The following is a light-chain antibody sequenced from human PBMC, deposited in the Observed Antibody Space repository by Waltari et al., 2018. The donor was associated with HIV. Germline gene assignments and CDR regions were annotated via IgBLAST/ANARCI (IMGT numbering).Light chain of an antibody. J-gene: IGLJ1*01. V-gene: IGLV3-21*04. CDR2: YDS. CDR1: NVGSKR. CDR3: QVWDSSSDAYV. Sequence: SYVLAQPPSVSAAPGKPARLTCGGNNVGSKRAHWYQQKPGQAPVVVIYYDSDRPSGIPERFSGSNSGNTATLTISRVEAGDEADYYCQVWDSSSDAYVFGTGTKVTVL.